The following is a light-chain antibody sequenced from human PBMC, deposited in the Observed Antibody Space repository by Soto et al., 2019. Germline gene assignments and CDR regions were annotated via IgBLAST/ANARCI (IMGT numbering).Light chain of an antibody. CDR3: SSYTSGSTPYV. J-gene: IGLJ1*01. CDR1: SSDIGGYNY. CDR2: EVG. Sequence: QSALTQPASVSGSPGQSITISCTGTSSDIGGYNYVSWYQQHPGKAPKLMIYEVGNRPSGVSNRFSGSKSGNTASLTISGLQAEDEADSYCSSYTSGSTPYVFGTGTKLTVL. V-gene: IGLV2-14*01.